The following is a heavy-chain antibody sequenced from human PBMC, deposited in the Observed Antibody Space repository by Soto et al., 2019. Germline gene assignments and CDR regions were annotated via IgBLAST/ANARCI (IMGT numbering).Heavy chain of an antibody. D-gene: IGHD6-13*01. J-gene: IGHJ5*02. Sequence: PGGSLRLSCADSGFIFSNYVMYWVRQAPGKGLEWVAFMSYDGTTKYYADSVKGRFTISRDNSKNTLYLQMNSLRAEDTAVYFCAKDAAAGTFFSWFDPWGQGTLVTVSS. CDR3: AKDAAAGTFFSWFDP. V-gene: IGHV3-30-3*01. CDR2: MSYDGTTK. CDR1: GFIFSNYV.